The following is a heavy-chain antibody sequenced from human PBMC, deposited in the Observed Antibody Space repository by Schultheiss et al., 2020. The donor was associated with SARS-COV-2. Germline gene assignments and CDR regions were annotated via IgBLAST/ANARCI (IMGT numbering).Heavy chain of an antibody. V-gene: IGHV3-30*18. J-gene: IGHJ4*02. CDR2: ISYDGSNK. Sequence: GGSLRLSCAASGFTFSSYSMNWVRQAPGKGLEWVAVISYDGSNKYYADYVKGRFTISRDNSKNTLYLQMNSLRAEDTAVYYCAKETPVVTPPSFDYWGQGTLVTVSS. CDR1: GFTFSSYS. D-gene: IGHD4-23*01. CDR3: AKETPVVTPPSFDY.